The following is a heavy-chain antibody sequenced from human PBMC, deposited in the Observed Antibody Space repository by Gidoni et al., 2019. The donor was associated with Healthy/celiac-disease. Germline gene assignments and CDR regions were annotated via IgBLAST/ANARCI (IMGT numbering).Heavy chain of an antibody. CDR3: ARLLPDEYSYGSMDV. CDR1: GGSISSSIYY. CDR2: IYYSGST. V-gene: IGHV4-39*01. J-gene: IGHJ6*02. D-gene: IGHD5-18*01. Sequence: QLQLPESGPGLVTPSETLSLTCTVSGGSISSSIYYWGWIRQPPGKGLEWIGSIYYSGSTYYNPYLKSRVTISVDTSKNQLSRKLSSVTAADTAVYYCARLLPDEYSYGSMDVWGQGTTVTVSS.